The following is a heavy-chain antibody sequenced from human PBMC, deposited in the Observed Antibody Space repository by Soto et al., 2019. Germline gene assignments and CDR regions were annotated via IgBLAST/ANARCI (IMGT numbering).Heavy chain of an antibody. Sequence: SETMSLTCTVSGGSVSSGSYYWSWIRQPPGKGLEWIGYIYYSGSTNYNPSLKSRVTISVDTSKNQFSLKLSSVTAADTAVYYCARALYGSGSAFDIWGQGTMVTVSS. D-gene: IGHD3-10*01. V-gene: IGHV4-61*01. CDR1: GGSVSSGSYY. CDR2: IYYSGST. J-gene: IGHJ3*02. CDR3: ARALYGSGSAFDI.